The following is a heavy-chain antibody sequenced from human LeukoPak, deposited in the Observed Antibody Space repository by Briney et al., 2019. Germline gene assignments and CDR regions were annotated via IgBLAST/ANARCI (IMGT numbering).Heavy chain of an antibody. CDR1: GYTFTAYY. CDR2: INPNSGAT. CDR3: ARDSGPIYGSGSYYWWFDP. D-gene: IGHD3-10*01. V-gene: IGHV1-2*02. Sequence: ASVKVSCKASGYTFTAYYIHWLRQAPGQGLEWMGWINPNSGATKYAQKFQDRVTVTRDTSVGTAYMELPGLRSDDTAIYYCARDSGPIYGSGSYYWWFDPWGQGTLVTVSS. J-gene: IGHJ5*02.